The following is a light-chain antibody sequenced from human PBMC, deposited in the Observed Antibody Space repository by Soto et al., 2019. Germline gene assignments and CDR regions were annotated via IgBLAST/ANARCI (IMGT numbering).Light chain of an antibody. CDR1: SSDVGGYNY. CDR3: CSYAGSYSYV. J-gene: IGLJ1*01. V-gene: IGLV2-11*01. CDR2: DVS. Sequence: QSALTQPRSVSGSPGQSVTISYTGTSSDVGGYNYVSWYQQHPGKAPKLMIYDVSKRPSGVSDRFSGSKSGNTASLTISGLQAEDEADYYCCSYAGSYSYVFGTGTKLTVL.